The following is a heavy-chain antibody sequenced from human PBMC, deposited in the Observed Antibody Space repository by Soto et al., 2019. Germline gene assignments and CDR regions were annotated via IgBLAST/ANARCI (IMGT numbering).Heavy chain of an antibody. CDR2: MNPNTGNS. J-gene: IGHJ4*02. D-gene: IGHD4-4*01. CDR1: GYTFTSYD. V-gene: IGHV1-8*01. Sequence: ASVKVSCKASGYTFTSYDIYWVRQATGQGLEWMGWMNPNTGNSGYAQKFQGRVTITRDTSASTAYMELSSLRSDDTAVYYCARELQGLYYFDYWGQGTLVTVSS. CDR3: ARELQGLYYFDY.